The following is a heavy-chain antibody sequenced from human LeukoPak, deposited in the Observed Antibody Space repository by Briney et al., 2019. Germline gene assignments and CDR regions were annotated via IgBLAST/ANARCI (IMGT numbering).Heavy chain of an antibody. D-gene: IGHD5-18*01. V-gene: IGHV4-30-4*08. CDR3: ARPRYSYGFIEY. Sequence: SETLSLTCTVSGGSINSSSYYWGWIRQPPGKGLEWIGYIYYSGRTYYNPSLKSRLTISVDTSKNQFSLKLSSVTAADTAVYYCARPRYSYGFIEYWGQGTLVTVSS. CDR2: IYYSGRT. CDR1: GGSINSSSYY. J-gene: IGHJ4*02.